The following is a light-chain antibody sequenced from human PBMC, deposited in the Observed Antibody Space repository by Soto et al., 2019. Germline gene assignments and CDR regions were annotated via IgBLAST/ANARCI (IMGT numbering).Light chain of an antibody. V-gene: IGKV1-39*01. Sequence: DIQMTQSPSSLSASVGDRVTITCRASQSIRTYLNWFQQRPGKAPKLLIYAASTLQGGVPSRFSGSGSGTDFTLTISSLQSEDFATSYCQQSFASLRTFGQGTKVDIK. CDR3: QQSFASLRT. CDR2: AAS. CDR1: QSIRTY. J-gene: IGKJ1*01.